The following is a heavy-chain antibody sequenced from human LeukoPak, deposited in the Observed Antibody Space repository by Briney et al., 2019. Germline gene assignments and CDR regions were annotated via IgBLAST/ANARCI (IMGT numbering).Heavy chain of an antibody. CDR2: ITRNSDRK. V-gene: IGHV3-20*04. CDR1: GFTFSNFW. D-gene: IGHD3-10*01. Sequence: PGGSLRLSCTASGFTFSNFWMGWVRQAPGKGLEWVSRITRNSDRKDYVTSVRGRFTISSDNAKNSLYLQMNSLRVEDTALYYCAKDRVDGYYGLDVWGQGTTVAVSS. CDR3: AKDRVDGYYGLDV. J-gene: IGHJ6*02.